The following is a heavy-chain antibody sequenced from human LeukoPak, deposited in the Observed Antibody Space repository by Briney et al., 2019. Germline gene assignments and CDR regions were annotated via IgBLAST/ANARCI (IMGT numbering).Heavy chain of an antibody. D-gene: IGHD3-22*01. CDR1: GFTFSSYS. CDR2: ISSSSSTI. CDR3: ARERSDTIVVVAYYFDY. J-gene: IGHJ4*02. Sequence: PGGSLRLSCAASGFTFSSYSMNWVRQAPGKGLEWVSYISSSSSTIYYADSVKGRFTISRDNAKNSLYLQMNSLRAEDTAVYYCARERSDTIVVVAYYFDYWGQGTLVTVSS. V-gene: IGHV3-48*01.